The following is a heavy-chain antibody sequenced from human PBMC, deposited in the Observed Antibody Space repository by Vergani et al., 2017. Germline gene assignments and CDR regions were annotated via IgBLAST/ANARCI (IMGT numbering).Heavy chain of an antibody. Sequence: EVQLVESGGGLVQPGRSLRLSCTASGFTFGDYAMSWFRQAPGKGLEWVGFIKSKAYGGTTEYAASVRGRFTISRDDSKSFAYLQMNSLRAEDTAVYYCAPRSWFDPWGQGTLVTVSS. J-gene: IGHJ5*02. CDR1: GFTFGDYA. V-gene: IGHV3-49*03. CDR3: APRSWFDP. CDR2: IKSKAYGGTT.